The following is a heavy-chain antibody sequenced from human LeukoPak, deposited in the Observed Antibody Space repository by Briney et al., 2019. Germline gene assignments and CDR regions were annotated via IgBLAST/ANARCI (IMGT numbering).Heavy chain of an antibody. CDR2: ISYDGSNK. CDR3: ARDFTPEYYYYGMDV. V-gene: IGHV3-30-3*01. Sequence: GGSLRLSCAASGFTFSSYAMHWVRQAPGKRLEWVAVISYDGSNKYYADSVKGRFTISRDNSKNTLYLQMNSLRAEDTAVYYCARDFTPEYYYYGMDVWGQGTTVTVSS. CDR1: GFTFSSYA. J-gene: IGHJ6*02.